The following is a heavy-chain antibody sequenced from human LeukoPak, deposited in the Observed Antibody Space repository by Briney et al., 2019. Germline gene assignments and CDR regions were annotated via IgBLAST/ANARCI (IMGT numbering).Heavy chain of an antibody. J-gene: IGHJ6*03. CDR2: MNPNSGNT. D-gene: IGHD1-26*01. CDR3: ARFSSYSGSYIDYMDV. CDR1: GSTFTSYD. Sequence: GASVKVSCKASGSTFTSYDINWVRQATGQGLEWMGWMNPNSGNTGYAQKFQGRVTITRNTSISTAYMELSSLRSEDTAVYYCARFSSYSGSYIDYMDVWGKGTTVTVSS. V-gene: IGHV1-8*03.